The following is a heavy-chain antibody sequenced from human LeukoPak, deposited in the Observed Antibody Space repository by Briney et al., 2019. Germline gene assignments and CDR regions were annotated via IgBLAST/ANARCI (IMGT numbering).Heavy chain of an antibody. D-gene: IGHD1-26*01. CDR3: AKGFGSYYSSGVFMAY. CDR2: ISYDGSNQ. J-gene: IGHJ4*02. Sequence: GGSLRLSCAASGFTFSSYGMHWVRQAPGKGLEWVAIISYDGSNQYYADPVKGRFTISRDNSKKTLYLQMNSLRAEDTAVYYCAKGFGSYYSSGVFMAYWGQGTLVTVSS. V-gene: IGHV3-30*18. CDR1: GFTFSSYG.